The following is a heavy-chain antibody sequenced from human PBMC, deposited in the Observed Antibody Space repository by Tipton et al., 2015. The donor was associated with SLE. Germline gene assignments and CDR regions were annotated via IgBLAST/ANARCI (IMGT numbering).Heavy chain of an antibody. CDR1: GDSINSYY. V-gene: IGHV4-59*08. Sequence: TLSLTCTVSGDSINSYYWSWIRQPPGEGLEWIGYIYYREGTNYSPSLKSRLTISLDASKNQLSLKLSSVTAAATAVYYCARHHGSGWLYGLDVWGQGTTVTVSS. CDR3: ARHHGSGWLYGLDV. CDR2: IYYREGT. D-gene: IGHD6-19*01. J-gene: IGHJ6*02.